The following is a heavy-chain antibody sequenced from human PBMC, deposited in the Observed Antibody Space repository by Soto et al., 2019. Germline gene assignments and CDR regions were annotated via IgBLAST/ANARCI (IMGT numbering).Heavy chain of an antibody. V-gene: IGHV4-4*02. D-gene: IGHD1-7*01. CDR3: ASRDPGTSVDY. CDR1: GGSFTSNNW. J-gene: IGHJ4*02. CDR2: IYRTGST. Sequence: SETLSLTCAVSGGSFTSNNWRTWVRQPPGQGLEWIGEIYRTGSTNYNPSLKSRVTISLDKSENQFSLKVTSLTAADTAVYYCASRDPGTSVDYWGQGTLVTVSS.